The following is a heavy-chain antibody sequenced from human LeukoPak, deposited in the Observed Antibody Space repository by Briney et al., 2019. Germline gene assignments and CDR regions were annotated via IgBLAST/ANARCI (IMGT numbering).Heavy chain of an antibody. V-gene: IGHV4-4*07. CDR1: GGSISSYY. D-gene: IGHD1-26*01. J-gene: IGHJ4*02. CDR3: AREEARRGSYLFDY. Sequence: PSETLSLTCTVSGGSISSYYWSWIRQPAGKGLEWIGRIYTSGSTNYNPSLKSRVTMSVDTSKNQFSLKLSSVTAADTAEYYCAREEARRGSYLFDYWGQGTLVTVSS. CDR2: IYTSGST.